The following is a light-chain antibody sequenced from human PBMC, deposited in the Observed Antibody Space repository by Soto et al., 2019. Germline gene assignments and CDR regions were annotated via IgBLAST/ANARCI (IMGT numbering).Light chain of an antibody. CDR2: DNN. J-gene: IGLJ2*01. CDR3: GTWDTSLSAVV. CDR1: SSNIGKNY. Sequence: QSVLPQPPSSSASPGQKVTLSCSGSSSNIGKNYVSWYQRLPGTAPKLLIYDNNERSSGIPDRFSGSKSGTSATLGIAGLQTGDEADYYCGTWDTSLSAVVFGGGTQLTVL. V-gene: IGLV1-51*01.